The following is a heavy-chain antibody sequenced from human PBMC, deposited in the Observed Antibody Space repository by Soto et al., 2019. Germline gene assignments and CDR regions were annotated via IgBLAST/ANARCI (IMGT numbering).Heavy chain of an antibody. CDR2: INAGNGNT. V-gene: IGHV1-3*01. CDR1: GYTFTSYA. J-gene: IGHJ2*01. CDR3: ARDKESTGRYSSSWSAHKPYWYFDL. D-gene: IGHD6-13*01. Sequence: ASVKVSCKASGYTFTSYAMHWVHQAPGQRLEWMGWINAGNGNTKYSQKFQGRVTITRDTSASTAYMELSSLRSEDTAVYYCARDKESTGRYSSSWSAHKPYWYFDLWGRGTLVTVSS.